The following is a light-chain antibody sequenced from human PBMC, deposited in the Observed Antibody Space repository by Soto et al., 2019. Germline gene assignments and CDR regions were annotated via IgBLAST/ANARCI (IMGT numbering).Light chain of an antibody. J-gene: IGLJ3*02. Sequence: QSALTQPPSVSGSPGQSVTISCTGTSSDVGGYNRVSWYQQPPGTAPKLIIYDVTKRPSGVPDRFSGSKSGNTASLTIYGLQAEDEADYYCCSYAGSYSWMFGGGTEVTVL. CDR1: SSDVGGYNR. V-gene: IGLV2-11*01. CDR2: DVT. CDR3: CSYAGSYSWM.